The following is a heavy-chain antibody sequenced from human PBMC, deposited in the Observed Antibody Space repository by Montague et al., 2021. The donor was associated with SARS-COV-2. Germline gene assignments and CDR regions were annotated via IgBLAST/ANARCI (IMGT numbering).Heavy chain of an antibody. D-gene: IGHD3-22*01. CDR3: ARGRIELSMIVVVMTGASYYMDV. Sequence: SETLSLTCAVYGESFSGHYWTWIRQPPGKGLEWIGEIYHTGSTNYNPSLKSRVTISVGTSKNQFSLKLRSVTAADTAVYYCARGRIELSMIVVVMTGASYYMDVWGKGTTVTVPS. CDR1: GESFSGHY. CDR2: IYHTGST. V-gene: IGHV4-34*01. J-gene: IGHJ6*03.